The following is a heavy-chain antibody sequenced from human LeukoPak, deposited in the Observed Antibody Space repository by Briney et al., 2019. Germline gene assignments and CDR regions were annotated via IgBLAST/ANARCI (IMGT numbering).Heavy chain of an antibody. J-gene: IGHJ4*02. Sequence: PGGSLRLSCAASGFTFSGSAMHWVRQASEKGMEWVGRIRSKANSYATAYAASVKGRFTISRDDSKNTAYLQMNSLKTEDTAVYYCITVGEGIAVVSFDYWGQGTLVTVSS. CDR1: GFTFSGSA. CDR2: IRSKANSYAT. D-gene: IGHD6-19*01. V-gene: IGHV3-73*01. CDR3: ITVGEGIAVVSFDY.